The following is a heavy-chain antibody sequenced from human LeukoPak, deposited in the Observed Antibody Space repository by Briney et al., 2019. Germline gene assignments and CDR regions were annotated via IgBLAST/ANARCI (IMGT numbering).Heavy chain of an antibody. CDR1: GGSFSGYY. CDR2: INHSGST. J-gene: IGHJ4*02. D-gene: IGHD3-22*01. Sequence: PSETLSLTCSVYGGSFSGYYWSWIRQPPGKGLEWIGEINHSGSTNYNPSLKSRVTISVDTSKNQFSLKLRSVTAADTAVYYCARGPSSVNVDYWGQGTLVTVSS. CDR3: ARGPSSVNVDY. V-gene: IGHV4-34*01.